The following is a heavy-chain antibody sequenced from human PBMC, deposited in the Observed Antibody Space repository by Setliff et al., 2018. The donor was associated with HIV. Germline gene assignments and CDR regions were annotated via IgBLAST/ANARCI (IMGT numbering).Heavy chain of an antibody. CDR1: GGSISSYY. J-gene: IGHJ5*02. CDR3: ARVSPWFDP. Sequence: PSETLSLTCTVSGGSISSYYWSWIRQPPGKGLEWVSVIYSGGSTYYADSVKGRFTISRDNSKNTLYLQMNSLRAEDTAVYYCARVSPWFDPWGQGTLVTVSS. V-gene: IGHV3-53*01. CDR2: IYSGGST.